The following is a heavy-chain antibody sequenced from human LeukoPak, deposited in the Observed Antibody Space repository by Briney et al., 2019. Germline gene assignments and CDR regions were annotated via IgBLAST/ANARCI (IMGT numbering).Heavy chain of an antibody. CDR1: GGSISSYY. Sequence: SETLSLTCTVSGGSISSYYWSWIRQPPGKGLEWIGYIYYSGSTNYNPSLKSRVTISVDTSKNQFSLKLSSVTAADTAVYYCARDVRTTWFDYWGQGTLVTVSS. V-gene: IGHV4-59*01. CDR3: ARDVRTTWFDY. CDR2: IYYSGST. J-gene: IGHJ4*02. D-gene: IGHD1-7*01.